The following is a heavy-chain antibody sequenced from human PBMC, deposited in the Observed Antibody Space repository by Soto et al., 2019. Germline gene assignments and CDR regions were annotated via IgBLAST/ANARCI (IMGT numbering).Heavy chain of an antibody. J-gene: IGHJ4*02. V-gene: IGHV1-2*02. CDR1: GYTFTGHY. Sequence: QVLLVQSGAEVKTPGASVKVSCKASGYTFTGHYTHWVRQAPGQGLEWMGWINPDSGVTNYAQRFQDRVTLTRDTPFTKANMKLSRLKSNKTPLYYWAKEPPKTFRSAYHNDYWGKETLV. D-gene: IGHD2-2*01. CDR3: AKEPPKTFRSAYHNDY. CDR2: INPDSGVT.